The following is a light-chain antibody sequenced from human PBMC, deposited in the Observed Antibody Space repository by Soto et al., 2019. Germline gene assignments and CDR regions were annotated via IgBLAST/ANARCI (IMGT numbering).Light chain of an antibody. V-gene: IGLV2-14*01. CDR2: DVS. CDR3: SSYTSSNTLYV. J-gene: IGLJ1*01. Sequence: ALTQPASGSGSPGQAITNSCTGTSSDVGGYNYVSWYQQHPGKAPKLMIYDVSNRPSGVSNRFSGSKSGHTASLPISGLQAEDEADYYCSSYTSSNTLYVFGTGTKVTVL. CDR1: SSDVGGYNY.